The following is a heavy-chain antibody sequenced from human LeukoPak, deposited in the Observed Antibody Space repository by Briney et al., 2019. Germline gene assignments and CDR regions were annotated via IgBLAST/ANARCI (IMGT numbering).Heavy chain of an antibody. J-gene: IGHJ3*02. D-gene: IGHD3-22*01. Sequence: PSETLSLTCTVSGGSISSGSYYWSWIRQPAGKGLEWIGRIYTSGSTNYNPSLKSRVTISVDTSKNQFSLKLSSVTAADTAVYYCARVDYYYDSSGSRRRDAFDIWGQGTMVTISS. V-gene: IGHV4-61*02. CDR1: GGSISSGSYY. CDR3: ARVDYYYDSSGSRRRDAFDI. CDR2: IYTSGST.